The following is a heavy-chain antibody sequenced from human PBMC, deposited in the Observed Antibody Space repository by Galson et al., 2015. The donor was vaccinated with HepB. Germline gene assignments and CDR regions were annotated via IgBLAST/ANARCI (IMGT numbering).Heavy chain of an antibody. V-gene: IGHV1-2*02. Sequence: SVKVSCKASGYTFTGYYMHWVRQAPGQGLEWMGWINPNSGGTNYAQKFQGRVTMTRDTSISTAYMELSRLRSDDTAVYYCARGLRGVGVRLGELSLRAPGYWGQGTLVTVSS. CDR1: GYTFTGYY. D-gene: IGHD3-16*02. CDR3: ARGLRGVGVRLGELSLRAPGY. CDR2: INPNSGGT. J-gene: IGHJ4*02.